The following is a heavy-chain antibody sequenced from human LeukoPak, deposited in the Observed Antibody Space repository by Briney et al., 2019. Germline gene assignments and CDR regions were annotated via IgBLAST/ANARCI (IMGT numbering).Heavy chain of an antibody. V-gene: IGHV5-10-1*01. CDR3: ARQGKAYCSGTTCSASFWY. D-gene: IGHD2-2*01. J-gene: IGHJ4*02. Sequence: GESLRISCKGSGYSFTNNWISWVRQMPGKGLEWMGRVDPSDSNTHYSPSFQGLVTISADKSISTAYLQWTSLKSSDTAMYYCARQGKAYCSGTTCSASFWYWGQGTPVTLPS. CDR1: GYSFTNNW. CDR2: VDPSDSNT.